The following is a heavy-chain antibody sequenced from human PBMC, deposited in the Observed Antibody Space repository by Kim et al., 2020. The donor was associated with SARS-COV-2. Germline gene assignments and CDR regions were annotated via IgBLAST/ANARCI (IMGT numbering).Heavy chain of an antibody. CDR2: IYYSGST. CDR1: GGSISSSSYY. Sequence: SETLSLTCTVSGGSISSSSYYWGWIRQPPGKGLEWIGSIYYSGSTYYNPSLKSRVTISVDTSKNQFSLKLSSVTAADTAVYYCARDQLDTYYYGSGLEGRFDPWGQGTLVTVSS. J-gene: IGHJ5*02. D-gene: IGHD3-10*01. CDR3: ARDQLDTYYYGSGLEGRFDP. V-gene: IGHV4-39*07.